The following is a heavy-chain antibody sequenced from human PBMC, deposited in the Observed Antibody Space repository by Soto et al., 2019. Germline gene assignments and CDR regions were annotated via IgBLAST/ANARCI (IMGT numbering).Heavy chain of an antibody. CDR3: ARDLSEDGYNLYYFDY. D-gene: IGHD5-12*01. Sequence: QVQLVQSGAEVKKPGSSVKVSCKASGGTFSSYAISWVRQAPGQGLEWMGGIIPIFGTANYAQKFQGRVTLTADESTSTAYMELSSLRSEDTAVYYCARDLSEDGYNLYYFDYWGQGTLVTVSS. V-gene: IGHV1-69*12. J-gene: IGHJ4*02. CDR2: IIPIFGTA. CDR1: GGTFSSYA.